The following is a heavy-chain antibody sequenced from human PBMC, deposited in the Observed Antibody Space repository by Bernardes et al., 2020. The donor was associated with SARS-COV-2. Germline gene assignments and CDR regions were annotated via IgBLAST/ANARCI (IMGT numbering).Heavy chain of an antibody. Sequence: GGSLRLSCAASGFSFSTHAMHWVRRAPGKGLEWVAVTSYDGDNKYYADSVKGRFTISRDNSMNTLYLEMNSLTPEETAVYYCASPRVDFDWLLPLDYWGQGTLVTVSS. J-gene: IGHJ4*02. CDR3: ASPRVDFDWLLPLDY. CDR1: GFSFSTHA. D-gene: IGHD3-9*01. CDR2: TSYDGDNK. V-gene: IGHV3-30-3*01.